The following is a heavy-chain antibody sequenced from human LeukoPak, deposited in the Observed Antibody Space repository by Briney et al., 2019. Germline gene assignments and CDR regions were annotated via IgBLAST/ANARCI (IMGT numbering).Heavy chain of an antibody. CDR1: GGTFSSYA. CDR2: IIPIFGTA. Sequence: SVTVPSKASGGTFSSYAISWVRQAPGQGLEWMGGIIPIFGTANYAQKFQGRVTITTDESTSTAYMELSSLRSEDTAVYYCARTPYDSSGYYVYYYYYMDVWGKGTTVTVSS. CDR3: ARTPYDSSGYYVYYYYYMDV. D-gene: IGHD3-22*01. V-gene: IGHV1-69*05. J-gene: IGHJ6*03.